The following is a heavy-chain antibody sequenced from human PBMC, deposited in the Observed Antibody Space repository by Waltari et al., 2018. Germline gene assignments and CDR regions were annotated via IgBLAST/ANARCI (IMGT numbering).Heavy chain of an antibody. Sequence: QLQLQESGPGLVKPSETLSLTCTVSGGSISSSSYYWGWIRQPPGKGLEWMGGIIPIFGTAHYAQKFQGRVTITADESTSTAYMELSSLRSEDTAVYYCARISGSYSGWFDPWGQGTLVTVSS. J-gene: IGHJ5*02. D-gene: IGHD1-26*01. V-gene: IGHV1-69*01. CDR2: IIPIFGTA. CDR1: GGSISSSS. CDR3: ARISGSYSGWFDP.